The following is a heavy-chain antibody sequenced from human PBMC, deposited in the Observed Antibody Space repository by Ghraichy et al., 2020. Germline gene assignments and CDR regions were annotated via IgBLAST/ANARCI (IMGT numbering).Heavy chain of an antibody. J-gene: IGHJ4*02. D-gene: IGHD4-17*01. CDR1: GFIFNNAW. CDR3: TDYGSGSFHH. CDR2: IKITAEGGKT. Sequence: GGSLRLSCAASGFIFNNAWMGWVRQPPGKGLEWVGRIKITAEGGKTDYAAPVKGRFTISIDDSRTTLYLQMNSLKTEDTAVYYCTDYGSGSFHHWGQGTLVTV. V-gene: IGHV3-15*01.